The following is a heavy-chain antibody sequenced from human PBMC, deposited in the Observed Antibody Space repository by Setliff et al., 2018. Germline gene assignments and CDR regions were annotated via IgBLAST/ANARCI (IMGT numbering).Heavy chain of an antibody. Sequence: PGGSLRLSCAASGFTFSSYAMSWVRQAPGKGLEWVSLITGSGGGTYYADSVKGRFTISRDNSKNTVYLEMNSLRAEDTAVYYCAKHGAYNDFLTGYNFYYDMDVWGQGTTVTVSS. CDR2: ITGSGGGT. D-gene: IGHD3-9*01. V-gene: IGHV3-23*01. CDR1: GFTFSSYA. J-gene: IGHJ6*02. CDR3: AKHGAYNDFLTGYNFYYDMDV.